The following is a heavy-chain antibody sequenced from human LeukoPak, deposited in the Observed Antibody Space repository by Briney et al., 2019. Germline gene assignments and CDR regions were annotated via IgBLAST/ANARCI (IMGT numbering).Heavy chain of an antibody. CDR3: ARVLHKRNYDSSDYYIS. D-gene: IGHD3-22*01. J-gene: IGHJ5*02. V-gene: IGHV3-48*01. CDR1: GFTFSSYS. Sequence: GGPPRLSCAASGFTFSSYSMNWVRQAPGKGLEWVSYISSSSSTIYYADSVKGRFTISRDNAKNSLYLQLNSLRAEDTAVYYCARVLHKRNYDSSDYYISWGQGTLVTVSS. CDR2: ISSSSSTI.